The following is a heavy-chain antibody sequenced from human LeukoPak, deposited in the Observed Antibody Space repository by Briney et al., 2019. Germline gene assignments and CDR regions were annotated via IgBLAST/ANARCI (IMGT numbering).Heavy chain of an antibody. V-gene: IGHV3-53*01. CDR1: GFSVSTKY. CDR2: MYSGEST. D-gene: IGHD3-10*01. J-gene: IGHJ2*01. Sequence: GGSLRLSCAAAGFSVSTKYMSWVRQAPGKGLEWVSIMYSGESTYYAESVKGRFIVSRDNSKNRLYLQMNSLRVDDTAVYSCARVGDHYHWYFDLRGRGTLVTVSS. CDR3: ARVGDHYHWYFDL.